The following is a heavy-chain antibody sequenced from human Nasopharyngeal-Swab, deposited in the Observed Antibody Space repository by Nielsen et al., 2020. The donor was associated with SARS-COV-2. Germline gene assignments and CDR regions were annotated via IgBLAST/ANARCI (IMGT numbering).Heavy chain of an antibody. V-gene: IGHV3-23*01. D-gene: IGHD1-20*01. Sequence: GESLKISCAASGFTFSSYAMSWVRQAPGKGLEWVSAISGSGGSTYYADSVKGRFTISRANSKNTLYLQMNSLRAEDTAVYYCAKVGFRSITGTSPLEYWGQGTLVTVSS. CDR1: GFTFSSYA. CDR2: ISGSGGST. CDR3: AKVGFRSITGTSPLEY. J-gene: IGHJ4*02.